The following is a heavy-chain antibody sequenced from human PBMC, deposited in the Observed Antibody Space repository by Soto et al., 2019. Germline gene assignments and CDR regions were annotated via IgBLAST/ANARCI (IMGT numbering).Heavy chain of an antibody. V-gene: IGHV1-69*13. D-gene: IGHD3-10*01. Sequence: ASVKVSCKASGGTFSSYAISWVRQAPGQGLEWMGGIIPIFGTANYAQKFQGRVTITADESTSTAYMELSSLRSEDTAVYYCARPAHYYGSGSYYNDNPDFDYWGQGTLVTVSS. CDR1: GGTFSSYA. CDR2: IIPIFGTA. CDR3: ARPAHYYGSGSYYNDNPDFDY. J-gene: IGHJ4*02.